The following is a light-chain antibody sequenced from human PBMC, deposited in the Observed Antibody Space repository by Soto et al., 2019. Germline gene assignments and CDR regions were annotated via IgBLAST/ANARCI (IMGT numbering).Light chain of an antibody. CDR2: GAS. CDR3: QQYNNWPRT. J-gene: IGKJ1*01. V-gene: IGKV3-15*01. Sequence: IVMTQSPATLSVSPGERATLSCRASQSVGSNLAWYQQKPGQAPRLLIYGASTRATGIPARFSGSGSGTEFTLTISSLQSEDFGVYYCQQYNNWPRTFGQVTKVEIK. CDR1: QSVGSN.